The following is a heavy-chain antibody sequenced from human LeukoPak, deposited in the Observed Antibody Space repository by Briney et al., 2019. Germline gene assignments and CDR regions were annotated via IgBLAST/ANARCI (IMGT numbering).Heavy chain of an antibody. V-gene: IGHV4-34*01. CDR1: GGSISGYY. J-gene: IGHJ5*02. D-gene: IGHD2-15*01. CDR3: AVVVVRGFDP. Sequence: PSETLSLTCAVYGGSISGYYWSWIRQPPGKGLEWIGEINHSGSTNYNPSLKSRVTISVDTSKNQFSLKLSSVTAADTAVYYCAVVVVRGFDPWGQGTLVTVSS. CDR2: INHSGST.